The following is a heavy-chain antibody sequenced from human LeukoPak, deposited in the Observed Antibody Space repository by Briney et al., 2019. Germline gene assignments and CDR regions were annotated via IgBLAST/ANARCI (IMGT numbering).Heavy chain of an antibody. CDR1: RFTFSIYW. CDR2: INQDGSET. CDR3: ARAASAGTVDY. Sequence: GGSLRLSCAASRFTFSIYWMSWVRQASGKALEWVANINQDGSETYYVDSVEGRFTISRDNAKNSLYLQMNSLRAEDTALYYCARAASAGTVDYWGQGTLVTVSS. V-gene: IGHV3-7*01. D-gene: IGHD6-13*01. J-gene: IGHJ4*02.